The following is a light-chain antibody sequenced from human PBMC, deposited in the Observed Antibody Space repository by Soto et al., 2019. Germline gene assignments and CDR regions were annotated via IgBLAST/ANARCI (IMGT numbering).Light chain of an antibody. J-gene: IGKJ5*01. CDR3: EQYDNLPIY. CDR2: DAS. Sequence: DIQMTQPPSSLSASEGDRVSIRYQARQDIRNYLNWYQQKPGKAPKLLIYDASKLETGVPSRFSVSGSRTRSNPTNSSLQPESSVKYYYEQYDNLPIYFGNSTLLEIK. CDR1: QDIRNY. V-gene: IGKV1-33*01.